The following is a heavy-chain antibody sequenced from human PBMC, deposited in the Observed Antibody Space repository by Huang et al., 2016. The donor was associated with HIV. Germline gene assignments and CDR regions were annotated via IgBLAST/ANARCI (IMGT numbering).Heavy chain of an antibody. CDR2: VKPNNGAT. CDR3: TRDGVAPDEEFDY. J-gene: IGHJ4*02. V-gene: IGHV1-2*02. CDR1: GYAFADYF. Sequence: QVQLVQSGAEVKKPGASVKVSCKPSGYAFADYFIHWVRQAPGQGLEWRAWVKPNNGATNYDQKFLGRLTVTGETSMRTAYMELSGLTSDDTAKYYCTRDGVAPDEEFDYWGQGTVIIVSS. D-gene: IGHD5-12*01.